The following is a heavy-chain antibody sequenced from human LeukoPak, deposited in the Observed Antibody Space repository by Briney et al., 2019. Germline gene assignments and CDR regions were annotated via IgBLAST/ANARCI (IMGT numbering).Heavy chain of an antibody. Sequence: GGSLRLSCAASGFTFSNYGMHWVRQAPGKGLEWLAIMWYDGSIKYYADSAKGRFTISRDNSKNTVFLQMNSLRAEDAAVYYCARGRDGYNYYYYYYMDVWGKGTTVTVSS. V-gene: IGHV3-33*02. D-gene: IGHD5-24*01. CDR2: MWYDGSIK. CDR1: GFTFSNYG. CDR3: ARGRDGYNYYYYYYMDV. J-gene: IGHJ6*03.